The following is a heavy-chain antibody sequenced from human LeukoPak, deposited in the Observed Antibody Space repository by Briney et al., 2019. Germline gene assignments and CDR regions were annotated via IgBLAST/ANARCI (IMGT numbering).Heavy chain of an antibody. D-gene: IGHD6-19*01. J-gene: IGHJ3*02. CDR3: ARDSHSGWYLRFAFDI. Sequence: PGRSLRLSCAASGFTFSSYAMHWVRQAPGRGLEWVAVISYDGSNKYYADSVKGRFTISRDNSKNTLYLQMNSLRAEDTAVYYCARDSHSGWYLRFAFDIWGQGTMVTVSS. CDR1: GFTFSSYA. CDR2: ISYDGSNK. V-gene: IGHV3-30-3*01.